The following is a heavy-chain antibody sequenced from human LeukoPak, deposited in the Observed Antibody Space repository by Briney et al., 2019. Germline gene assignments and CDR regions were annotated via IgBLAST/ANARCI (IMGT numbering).Heavy chain of an antibody. CDR3: ARTVARIGY. Sequence: GGSLRLSCAASGFTFSSYEMNWVRQAPGKGLEWVSHISSSGSTIYYTDSVKGRFTISRDNSKNSLYLQMNSLRAEDTAIYYCARTVARIGYWGQGTLVTAPS. J-gene: IGHJ4*02. CDR2: ISSSGSTI. CDR1: GFTFSSYE. V-gene: IGHV3-48*03. D-gene: IGHD4-23*01.